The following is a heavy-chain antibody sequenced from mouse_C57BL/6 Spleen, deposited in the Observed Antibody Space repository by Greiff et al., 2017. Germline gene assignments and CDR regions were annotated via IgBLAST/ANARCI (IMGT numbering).Heavy chain of an antibody. CDR1: GYSFTSYY. CDR2: IYPGSGNT. CDR3: ARRNYGSSYFYYYAMDY. Sequence: VQLQQSGPELVKPGASVKISCKASGYSFTSYYIHWVKQRPGQGLKWIGWIYPGSGNTKYNEKFKGKATLTADTSSSTAYMQLSSLTSEDSAVYYCARRNYGSSYFYYYAMDYWGQGTSVTVSS. J-gene: IGHJ4*01. V-gene: IGHV1-66*01. D-gene: IGHD1-1*01.